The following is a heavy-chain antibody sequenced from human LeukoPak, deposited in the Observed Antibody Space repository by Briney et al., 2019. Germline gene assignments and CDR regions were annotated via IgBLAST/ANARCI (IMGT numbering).Heavy chain of an antibody. J-gene: IGHJ4*02. CDR1: GGSISSYY. V-gene: IGHV4-59*01. D-gene: IGHD3-22*01. Sequence: SETLSLTCTVSGGSISSYYWSWIRQPPGKGLEWIGDIYYSGSTNYNPSLKSRVNISVDTSKNQLSLKLSSVTAANTAVYYCARDALIRGPYYDSSGYRFDYWGQGTLVTVSS. CDR2: IYYSGST. CDR3: ARDALIRGPYYDSSGYRFDY.